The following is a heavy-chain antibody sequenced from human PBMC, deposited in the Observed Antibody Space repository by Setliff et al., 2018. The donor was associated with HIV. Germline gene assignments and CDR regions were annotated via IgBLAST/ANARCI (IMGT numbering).Heavy chain of an antibody. CDR2: ISAYNGNT. D-gene: IGHD1-26*01. CDR1: GYTFSDYG. CDR3: ARILVGVDDAFDI. V-gene: IGHV1-18*01. J-gene: IGHJ3*02. Sequence: ASVKVSCKTSGYTFSDYGISWVRQAPGQGLEWMGWISAYNGNTNYAQKLQDRVTMTTDTSTSTAYMELRSLRSDDTAVYYCARILVGVDDAFDIWGQGTMVTVSS.